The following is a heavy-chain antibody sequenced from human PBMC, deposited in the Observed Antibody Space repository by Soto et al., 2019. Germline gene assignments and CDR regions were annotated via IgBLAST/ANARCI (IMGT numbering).Heavy chain of an antibody. CDR2: IRDRGYNYAT. V-gene: IGHV3-73*01. CDR3: TNLISAAQDY. CDR1: GFVFKDSS. Sequence: EVLLVESGGGVVQPGGSLKLSCVASGFVFKDSSIHLVRQASGKGLVWVGRIRDRGYNYATAYTASVKGRFTISRDDSTNTAYLQMNSRRTEDTAIYYCTNLISAAQDYWGEGTLVTVSS. J-gene: IGHJ4*02. D-gene: IGHD3-10*01.